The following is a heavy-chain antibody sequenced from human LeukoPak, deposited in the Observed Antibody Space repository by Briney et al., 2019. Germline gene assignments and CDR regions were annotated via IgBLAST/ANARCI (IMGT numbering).Heavy chain of an antibody. D-gene: IGHD5-18*01. CDR3: ARGFPRHGYSYGYPRYDYYYGMDV. Sequence: SQTLSLTCAISGDSVSSKSAAWNWIRQSPSRGLEWLGRTYYRSKWYNEYAVSLKGRITINADTPKNQFSLILNSVTPEDTALYYCARGFPRHGYSYGYPRYDYYYGMDVWGQGTTVTVSS. V-gene: IGHV6-1*01. J-gene: IGHJ6*02. CDR2: TYYRSKWYN. CDR1: GDSVSSKSAA.